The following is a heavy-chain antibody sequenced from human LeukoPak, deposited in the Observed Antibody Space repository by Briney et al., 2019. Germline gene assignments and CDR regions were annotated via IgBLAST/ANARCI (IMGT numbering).Heavy chain of an antibody. CDR3: ARDNRYCSGGYCSNWFDP. Sequence: PSETLSLTCTVSGDSISSDDYYWSWIRQPAGKGLEWIGRFSASGNSNYNPSLKSRLTISVDRSKNHFSLKLTSVTAADTAVYYCARDNRYCSGGYCSNWFDPWGQGTLVTVSS. CDR1: GDSISSDDYY. V-gene: IGHV4-61*02. D-gene: IGHD2-15*01. CDR2: FSASGNS. J-gene: IGHJ5*02.